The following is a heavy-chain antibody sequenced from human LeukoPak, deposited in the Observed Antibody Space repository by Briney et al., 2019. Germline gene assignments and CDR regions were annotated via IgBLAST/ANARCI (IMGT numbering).Heavy chain of an antibody. CDR3: ARDTHYDSSGYYYVDYFDY. CDR2: IKQDGSEK. Sequence: GGSLRLSCAASGFTFSSYWMSWVRQAPGKGLEWVANIKQDGSEKYYVDSVKGRFTISRDNAKNSLYLQMNSLRAEDTAVYYCARDTHYDSSGYYYVDYFDYWGQGTLVTVSS. CDR1: GFTFSSYW. D-gene: IGHD3-22*01. J-gene: IGHJ4*02. V-gene: IGHV3-7*01.